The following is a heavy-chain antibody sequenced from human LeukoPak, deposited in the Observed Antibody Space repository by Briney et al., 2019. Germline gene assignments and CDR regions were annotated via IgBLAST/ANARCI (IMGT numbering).Heavy chain of an antibody. CDR3: TRERSLIAPSGVDL. V-gene: IGHV3-7*04. D-gene: IGHD6-13*01. CDR2: IKPDGSEK. Sequence: RPGGSLRLSCAASGFSFSGYWMSWVRQTPGNGLEWVATIKPDGSEKYYVESLQGRFTISRDNAKNSLYLQMNSLRGEDTAVYYCTRERSLIAPSGVDLWGQGTLVTVSS. J-gene: IGHJ5*02. CDR1: GFSFSGYW.